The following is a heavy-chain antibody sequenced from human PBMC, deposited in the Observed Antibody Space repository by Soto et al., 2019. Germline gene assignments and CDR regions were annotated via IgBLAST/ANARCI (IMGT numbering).Heavy chain of an antibody. D-gene: IGHD5-18*01. CDR3: GESRIQVWTNGLYDH. CDR1: GFTFSSYA. J-gene: IGHJ4*02. V-gene: IGHV3-23*01. CDR2: ISESGDST. Sequence: EVQLLDSGGRLVQPGGSLRLSCAASGFTFSSYAMSWVRQAPGKGLEWVSSISESGDSTSYAESVRGRFTISRDDSKNTLYLQMTSRRAEDRAVYSCGESRIQVWTNGLYDHWGQGTLVTVSS.